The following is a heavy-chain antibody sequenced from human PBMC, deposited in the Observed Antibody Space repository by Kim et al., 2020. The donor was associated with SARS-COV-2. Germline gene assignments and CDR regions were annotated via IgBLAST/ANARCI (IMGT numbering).Heavy chain of an antibody. CDR1: GFTFSSYA. D-gene: IGHD5-18*01. CDR3: AKGGRDTAMGEFDY. J-gene: IGHJ4*02. V-gene: IGHV3-23*03. Sequence: GGSLRLSCAASGFTFSSYAMSWVRQAPGKGLEWVSVIYSGGSSTYYADSVKGRFTISRDNSKNTLYLQMNSLRAEDTAVYYCAKGGRDTAMGEFDYWGQGTLVTVSS. CDR2: IYSGGSST.